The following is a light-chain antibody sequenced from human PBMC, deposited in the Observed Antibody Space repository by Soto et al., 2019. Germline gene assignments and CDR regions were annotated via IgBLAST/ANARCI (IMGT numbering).Light chain of an antibody. CDR1: EDISNW. CDR3: QEANTFPLT. V-gene: IGKV1-12*01. J-gene: IGKJ4*01. CDR2: GAY. Sequence: DNQMTQSPSSVSASVGDRVTITCRASEDISNWLAWYQQKPGKAPELLIYGAYILQSGVPSRFSGSGSGTDFTLTTSSLQPEDFATYYCQEANTFPLTFGGGTKVEIK.